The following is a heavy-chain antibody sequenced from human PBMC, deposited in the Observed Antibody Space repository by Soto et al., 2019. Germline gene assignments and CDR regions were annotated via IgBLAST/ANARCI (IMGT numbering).Heavy chain of an antibody. CDR3: ATIWFGELGAIDI. CDR2: IWYEGSNK. V-gene: IGHV3-33*01. CDR1: GFTFSSYG. D-gene: IGHD3-10*01. J-gene: IGHJ3*02. Sequence: QVQLVESGGGVVQPGRSLRLSCAASGFTFSSYGMHWVRQAPGKGLEGVAVIWYEGSNKYYADSVKGRFTISRDNSKNTLYLQMNSLRAEDTAVYYCATIWFGELGAIDIWGQGTMVTVSS.